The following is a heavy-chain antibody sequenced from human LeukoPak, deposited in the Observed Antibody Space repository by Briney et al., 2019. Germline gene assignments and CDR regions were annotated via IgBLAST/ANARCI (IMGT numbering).Heavy chain of an antibody. V-gene: IGHV3-23*01. CDR1: GFSFSDYA. CDR3: AKRMYGWYQIDY. CDR2: ITGPGEGT. Sequence: GGSLRLSCAASGFSFSDYAMSWVRQAPGEGLEWVSAITGPGEGTWYADSVLGRFTTSRDNSKNTLYLQMNSLGAEDTAVYFCAKRMYGWYQIDYWGQGTLVTVSS. J-gene: IGHJ4*02. D-gene: IGHD6-19*01.